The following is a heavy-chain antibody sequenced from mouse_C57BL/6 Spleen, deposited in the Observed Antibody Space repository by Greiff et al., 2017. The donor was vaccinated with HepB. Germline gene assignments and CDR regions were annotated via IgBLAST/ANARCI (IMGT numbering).Heavy chain of an antibody. Sequence: VQLQQPGAELVKPGASVKLSCKASGYTFTSYWMHWVKQRPGQGLEWIGMIHPNSGSTNYNEKFKSKATLTVDKSSSTAYMQLSSQTSEDSAVYYCARYGGYYSYYAMDYWGQGTSVTVSS. CDR1: GYTFTSYW. CDR2: IHPNSGST. D-gene: IGHD2-3*01. V-gene: IGHV1-64*01. J-gene: IGHJ4*01. CDR3: ARYGGYYSYYAMDY.